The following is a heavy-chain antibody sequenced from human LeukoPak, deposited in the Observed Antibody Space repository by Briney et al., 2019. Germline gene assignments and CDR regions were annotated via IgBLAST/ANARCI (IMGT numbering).Heavy chain of an antibody. J-gene: IGHJ4*02. CDR1: GFTFRNYW. CDR3: ARESGYSYGHVKY. CDR2: IKQDGSEK. V-gene: IGHV3-7*01. Sequence: PGGSLRLSCAASGFTFRNYWMSWVRQAPGKGLEWVANIKQDGSEKYYVDSVKGRFTISRDNAENSLDLQMKSLRAEDTAVYYCARESGYSYGHVKYWGQGTLVTVSS. D-gene: IGHD5-18*01.